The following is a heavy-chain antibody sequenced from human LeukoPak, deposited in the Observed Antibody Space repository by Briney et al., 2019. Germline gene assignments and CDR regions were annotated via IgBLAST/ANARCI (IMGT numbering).Heavy chain of an antibody. Sequence: SETLSLTCAVYGGSFSAYYWSWIRHPPGKGLEWIGEINHSGSTNYNPSLKSRVAISVDTSRNQFSLRLSSVTAADTAVYYCARGQRITMTNWGQGTLVTVSS. CDR2: INHSGST. D-gene: IGHD3-22*01. J-gene: IGHJ4*02. CDR1: GGSFSAYY. V-gene: IGHV4-34*01. CDR3: ARGQRITMTN.